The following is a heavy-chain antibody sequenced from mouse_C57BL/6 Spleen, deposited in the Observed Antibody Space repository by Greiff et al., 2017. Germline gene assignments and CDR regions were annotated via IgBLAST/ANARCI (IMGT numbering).Heavy chain of an antibody. V-gene: IGHV1-82*01. D-gene: IGHD2-5*01. Sequence: QVQLQQSGPELVKPGASVKISCKASGYAFSSSWMNWVKQRPGKGLEWIGRIYPGDGDTNYNGKFKGKATLTADKSSSTAYMQLSSLTSEDSAVYFCARSTYYSNYGRYAMDYWGQGTSGTVSS. CDR3: ARSTYYSNYGRYAMDY. CDR1: GYAFSSSW. CDR2: IYPGDGDT. J-gene: IGHJ4*01.